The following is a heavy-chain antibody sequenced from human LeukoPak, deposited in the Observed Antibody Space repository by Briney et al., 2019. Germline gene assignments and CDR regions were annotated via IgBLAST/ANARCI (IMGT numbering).Heavy chain of an antibody. V-gene: IGHV3-21*01. D-gene: IGHD7-27*01. CDR3: ARDFDFWGSNFFDY. CDR2: ISSSGSYI. Sequence: GGSLRLSCVASAFTFSSYSVNWVRQAPGKGLEWVSSISSSGSYIYYADSVRGRFTISRDNSKNTLYLQMNSLRAEDTAVYYCARDFDFWGSNFFDYWGQGTRVTVSS. CDR1: AFTFSSYS. J-gene: IGHJ4*02.